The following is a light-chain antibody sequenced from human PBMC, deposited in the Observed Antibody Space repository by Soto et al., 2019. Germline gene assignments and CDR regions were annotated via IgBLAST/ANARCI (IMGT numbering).Light chain of an antibody. J-gene: IGKJ1*01. V-gene: IGKV1-5*03. CDR2: KAS. CDR3: QHYNSYSEA. Sequence: DIQMTQSPSTLPASVGDRVTITCRASQSISNWLAWYQQKPGPAPKLLIYKASNLKSGVPSRFSGSGSGTEFTLTISSLQPDDFATYYCQHYNSYSEAFGQGTKVDIK. CDR1: QSISNW.